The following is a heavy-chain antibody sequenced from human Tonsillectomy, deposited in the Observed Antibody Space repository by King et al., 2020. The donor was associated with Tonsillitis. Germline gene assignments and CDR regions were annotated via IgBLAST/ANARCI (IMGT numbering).Heavy chain of an antibody. Sequence: VQLVESGGGLVKPGGSLRLSCATSGFTFSDAWMSWVRQPPGKGLEWVGRIKTKDQGGAIDYATAVEGRFSISRDDSKNTLYLQMNNPQPEDTAVYYCTRRSSLGGQGTLVTVSS. V-gene: IGHV3-15*01. CDR2: IKTKDQGGAI. CDR3: TRRSSL. J-gene: IGHJ4*02. D-gene: IGHD6-13*01. CDR1: GFTFSDAW.